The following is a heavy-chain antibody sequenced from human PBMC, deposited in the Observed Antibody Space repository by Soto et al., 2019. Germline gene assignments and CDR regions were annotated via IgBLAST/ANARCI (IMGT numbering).Heavy chain of an antibody. J-gene: IGHJ6*03. CDR2: INHILST. Sequence: ASETLSLTCAVYGGSFSGYYWSWIRQPPVYGLEFIGEINHILSTDYSPSVKSRVTMSVYTSKNEFSLKLSSFTAAYTAVYYCSXXAXIIAAAGHYYYYYYMDVWGKGTTVTVSS. V-gene: IGHV4-34*01. CDR3: SXXAXIIAAAGHYYYYYYMDV. D-gene: IGHD6-13*01. CDR1: GGSFSGYY.